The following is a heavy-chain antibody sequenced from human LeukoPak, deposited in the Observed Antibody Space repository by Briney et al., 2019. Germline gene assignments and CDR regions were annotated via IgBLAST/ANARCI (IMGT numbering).Heavy chain of an antibody. D-gene: IGHD2-15*01. J-gene: IGHJ4*02. Sequence: GGSLRLSCAASGFTFNDYYMSWVRQAPGKGLEWVSVIYSGGSTYYADSVKGRFTISRDNSKNTLYLQMNGLRAEDTAVYYCARGLMGYSTPFDYWGQGTLVTVSS. CDR2: IYSGGST. CDR3: ARGLMGYSTPFDY. CDR1: GFTFNDYY. V-gene: IGHV3-53*01.